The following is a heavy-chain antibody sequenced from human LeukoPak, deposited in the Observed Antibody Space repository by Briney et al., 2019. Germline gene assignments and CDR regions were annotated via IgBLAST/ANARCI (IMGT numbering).Heavy chain of an antibody. CDR1: GFSFDDYG. V-gene: IGHV3-20*04. D-gene: IGHD3-10*01. CDR2: VNWNGGST. CDR3: ARGFLADLSMVWVDS. J-gene: IGHJ4*02. Sequence: RPGGSLRLSCAASGFSFDDYGMSWVRQAPGKGLEWVCGVNWNGGSTGYADSVKGRFTISRDNAKNSLYLQMNSLRAEDTALYYCARGFLADLSMVWVDSWGQGTLVTVSS.